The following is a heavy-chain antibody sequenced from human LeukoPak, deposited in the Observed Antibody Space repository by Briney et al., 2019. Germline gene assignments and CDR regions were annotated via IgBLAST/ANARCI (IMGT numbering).Heavy chain of an antibody. Sequence: SETLYLTCAVYGGSFSGYYWSWIRQPPGKGLEWIGEINHSGSTNYNPSLKSRVTISVDTSKNQFSLKMSSVTAADTAVYYCARGLRYYGMDVWGQGTTVTVSS. CDR2: INHSGST. V-gene: IGHV4-34*01. J-gene: IGHJ6*02. CDR1: GGSFSGYY. CDR3: ARGLRYYGMDV.